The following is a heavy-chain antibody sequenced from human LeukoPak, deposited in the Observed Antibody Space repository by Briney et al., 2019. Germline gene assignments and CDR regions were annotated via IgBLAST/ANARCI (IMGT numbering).Heavy chain of an antibody. CDR1: GFIFSSYA. CDR3: ASTYYDYVWGSYPDY. V-gene: IGHV3-23*01. CDR2: ISGSGGST. Sequence: GGSLRLSCAASGFIFSSYAMSGVRQAPGRGLEWGAAISGSGGSTYYADSVKGRFTISRDNSKNTLYLQMNSLRAEDTPVYYCASTYYDYVWGSYPDYWGQGTLVTVSS. J-gene: IGHJ4*02. D-gene: IGHD3-16*02.